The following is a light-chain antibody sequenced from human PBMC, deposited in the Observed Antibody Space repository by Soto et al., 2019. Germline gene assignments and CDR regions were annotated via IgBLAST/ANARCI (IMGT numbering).Light chain of an antibody. CDR2: DVS. CDR3: CSYAGNSNDV. V-gene: IGLV2-11*01. J-gene: IGLJ1*01. CDR1: SSDVGGYNH. Sequence: QSALTQPRSVSGSPGQSVTISCTGTSSDVGGYNHVSWYQHRPGKAPKLIMYDVSQRPSGVPDRFSGSKSGNTASLTISGLQAEDEADYYCCSYAGNSNDVFGIGTKVTVL.